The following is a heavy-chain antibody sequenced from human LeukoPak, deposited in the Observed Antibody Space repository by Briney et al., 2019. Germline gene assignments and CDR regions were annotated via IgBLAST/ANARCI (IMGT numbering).Heavy chain of an antibody. J-gene: IGHJ4*02. D-gene: IGHD6-13*01. CDR1: GFTFSSYE. V-gene: IGHV3-74*01. CDR2: INSDGSST. CDR3: ALQRTLWQQLLDY. Sequence: GGSLRLSCAASGFTFSSYEMNWVRQAPGKGLVWVSRINSDGSSTSYADSVKGRFTISRDNSKNTLYLQMNSLRADDTAVYYCALQRTLWQQLLDYWGQGTLVTVSS.